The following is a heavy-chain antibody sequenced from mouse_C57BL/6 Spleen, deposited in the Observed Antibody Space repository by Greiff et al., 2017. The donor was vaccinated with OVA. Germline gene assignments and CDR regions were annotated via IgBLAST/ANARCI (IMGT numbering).Heavy chain of an antibody. CDR2: INPYNGGT. V-gene: IGHV1-19*01. Sequence: EVQLQESGPVLVKPGASVKMSCKASGYTFTDYYMNWVKQSHGKSLEWIGVINPYNGGTSYNQKFKGKATLTVDKSSSTAYMELNSLTSEDSAVYYCARPTVVARDYWGQGTTLTVSS. CDR3: ARPTVVARDY. CDR1: GYTFTDYY. J-gene: IGHJ2*01. D-gene: IGHD1-1*01.